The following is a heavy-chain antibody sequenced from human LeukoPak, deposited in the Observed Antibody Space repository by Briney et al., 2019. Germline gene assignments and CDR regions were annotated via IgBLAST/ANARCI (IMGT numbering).Heavy chain of an antibody. CDR2: TSSGGSTI. V-gene: IGHV3-48*03. Sequence: AESLRLASAASTFTFSSYDMKWDRPAQGKGRGWASYTSSGGSTIYYADYVKGRFTISRDNAKTSLYLQMNSLRAEDTAVYYCARDPARTIFGVVIDSYFDYWGQGTLVTVSS. CDR1: TFTFSSYD. CDR3: ARDPARTIFGVVIDSYFDY. D-gene: IGHD3-3*01. J-gene: IGHJ4*02.